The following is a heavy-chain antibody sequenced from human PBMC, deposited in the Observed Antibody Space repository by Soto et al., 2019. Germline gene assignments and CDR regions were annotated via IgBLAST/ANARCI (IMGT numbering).Heavy chain of an antibody. V-gene: IGHV3-23*01. CDR2: VSGSGDST. CDR1: GFTLSEYG. J-gene: IGHJ4*02. D-gene: IGHD3-16*01. Sequence: QVLESGGGLVQPGGSLRLTCAASGFTLSEYGTSWVRQAPGKGLEWVSFVSGSGDSTYYTDSVKGRFTISRDSSKNTGCLQMNSLRAEDTAVYYCATSNYGKREWGQGTLVTVSS. CDR3: ATSNYGKRE.